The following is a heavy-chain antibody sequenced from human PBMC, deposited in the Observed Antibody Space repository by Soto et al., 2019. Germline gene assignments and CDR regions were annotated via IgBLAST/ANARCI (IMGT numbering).Heavy chain of an antibody. CDR1: GDTFSSYA. V-gene: IGHV1-69*01. Sequence: QVQLVQSGAEVKKPGSSVKVSCKASGDTFSSYAISWVRQAPGQGLEWMGGIIPIFGTANYAQKFQGRVTITADESTSTAYMELSSLRSEDTAVYYCARARSTSPLVRGAFDIWGQGTMVTVSS. CDR3: ARARSTSPLVRGAFDI. D-gene: IGHD2-2*01. J-gene: IGHJ3*02. CDR2: IIPIFGTA.